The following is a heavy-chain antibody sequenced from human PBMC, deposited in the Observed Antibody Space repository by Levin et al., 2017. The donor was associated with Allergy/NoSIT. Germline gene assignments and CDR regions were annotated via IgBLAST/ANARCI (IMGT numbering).Heavy chain of an antibody. CDR3: AKDPLTYYDFWSGYNYYYYGMDG. CDR1: GFTFSSYA. D-gene: IGHD3-3*01. J-gene: IGHJ6*02. Sequence: GGSLRLSCAASGFTFSSYAMSWVRQAPGKGLEWVSAISGSGGSTYYADSVKGRFTISRDNSKNTLYLQMNSLRAEDTAVYYCAKDPLTYYDFWSGYNYYYYGMDGWGQGTTVTVSS. CDR2: ISGSGGST. V-gene: IGHV3-23*01.